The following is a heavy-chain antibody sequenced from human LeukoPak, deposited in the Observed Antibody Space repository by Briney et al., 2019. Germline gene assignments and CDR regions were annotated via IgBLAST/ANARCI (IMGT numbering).Heavy chain of an antibody. CDR1: GGTFSSYA. J-gene: IGHJ6*03. CDR3: ARGSSGWYYMDV. CDR2: ISAYNGNT. Sequence: ASVKVSCKASGGTFSSYAISWVRQAPGQGLEWMGWISAYNGNTNYAQKLQGRVTMTTDTSTSTAYMELRSLRSDDTAVYYCARGSSGWYYMDVWGKGTTVTVSS. V-gene: IGHV1-18*01. D-gene: IGHD6-19*01.